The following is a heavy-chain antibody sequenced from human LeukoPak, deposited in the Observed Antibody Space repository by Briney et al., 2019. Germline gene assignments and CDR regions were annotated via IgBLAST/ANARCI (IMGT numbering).Heavy chain of an antibody. J-gene: IGHJ4*02. D-gene: IGHD1-20*01. CDR2: INTDGSTT. V-gene: IGHV3-74*01. CDR1: GFTFNVHW. Sequence: GGSLSLSCAASGFTFNVHWMHWVRQAPGKGLVWLSRINTDGSTTNYADSVKGRFTISRDNAKITLYLQMNSLRAEDTAVYYCARDLNWSQVDYWGQGSLVTVSS. CDR3: ARDLNWSQVDY.